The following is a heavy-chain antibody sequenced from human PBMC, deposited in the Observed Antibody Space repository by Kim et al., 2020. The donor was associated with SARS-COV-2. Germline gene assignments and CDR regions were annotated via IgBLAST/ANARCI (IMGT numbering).Heavy chain of an antibody. D-gene: IGHD3-22*01. Sequence: GGSLRLSCEASGFTFSNYAMTWVRQAPGKGLEGVSVISTGGGTHYADSVKGRFTISRDNSKNTLFLQLNSLRAEDTAVYYCVPINYDSSGYYFWGQGTL. CDR3: VPINYDSSGYYF. J-gene: IGHJ4*02. CDR2: ISTGGGT. V-gene: IGHV3-23*01. CDR1: GFTFSNYA.